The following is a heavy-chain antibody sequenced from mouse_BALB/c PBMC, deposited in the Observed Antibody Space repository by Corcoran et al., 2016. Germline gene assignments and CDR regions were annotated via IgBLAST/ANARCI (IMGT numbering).Heavy chain of an antibody. CDR1: GYTFTDYN. V-gene: IGHV1-18*01. CDR2: INPNNGGT. J-gene: IGHJ2*01. D-gene: IGHD1-1*01. Sequence: EVLLQQSGPELVKPGASVKIPCKASGYTFTDYNMDWVKQSHGKSLEWIGDINPNNGGTIYNQKFKGKATLTVDKSSSTAYMELRSLTSEDTAVYYCARNYGPHYFDYWRQGTTLTVSS. CDR3: ARNYGPHYFDY.